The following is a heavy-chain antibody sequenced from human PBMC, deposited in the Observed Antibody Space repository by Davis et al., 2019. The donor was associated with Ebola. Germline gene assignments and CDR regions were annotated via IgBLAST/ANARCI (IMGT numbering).Heavy chain of an antibody. Sequence: ASVKVSCKASGYTFTSHYMHWVRQAPGQGLEWMGWINTNTGKPTYAPGFTGRFVFSLDTSVSTAHLEINGLEAEDTAVYYCAREDYGDVPRQYAFDIWGQGTRVTVSS. V-gene: IGHV7-4-1*02. CDR2: INTNTGKP. CDR3: AREDYGDVPRQYAFDI. CDR1: GYTFTSHY. D-gene: IGHD4-17*01. J-gene: IGHJ3*02.